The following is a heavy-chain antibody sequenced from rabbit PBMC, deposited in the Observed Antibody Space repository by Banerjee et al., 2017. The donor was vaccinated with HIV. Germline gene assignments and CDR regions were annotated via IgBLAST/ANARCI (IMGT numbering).Heavy chain of an antibody. CDR2: IDAGRSGSI. CDR1: GFDVSSGYY. D-gene: IGHD1-1*01. CDR3: AKDSDSGRFYFTL. J-gene: IGHJ4*01. V-gene: IGHV1S40*01. Sequence: QSLEESGGGLVKPGASLTLTCTASGFDVSSGYYMCWVRQAPGKGLEWIACIDAGRSGSIYYARWARGRFTISKTSSTTVTLQMTSLTAADTATYFCAKDSDSGRFYFTLWGPGTLVTVS.